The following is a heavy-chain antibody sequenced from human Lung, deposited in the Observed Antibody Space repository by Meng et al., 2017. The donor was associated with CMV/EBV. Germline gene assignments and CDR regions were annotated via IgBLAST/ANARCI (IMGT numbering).Heavy chain of an antibody. D-gene: IGHD1-26*01. Sequence: SLKISCAASGFSISPSAMQWVRQAPGKGLEWVAVISFDASNKRYADSVKGRFAISRDNSKDTLYLEMNSLRTEDTAVYYCARDAVVGPTSRSGIGYFDQWGQGXLVTVSS. J-gene: IGHJ4*02. CDR1: GFSISPSA. CDR3: ARDAVVGPTSRSGIGYFDQ. CDR2: ISFDASNK. V-gene: IGHV3-30*01.